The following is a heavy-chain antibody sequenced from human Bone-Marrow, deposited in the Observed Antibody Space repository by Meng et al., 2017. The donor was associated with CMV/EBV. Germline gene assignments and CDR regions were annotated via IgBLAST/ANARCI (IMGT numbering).Heavy chain of an antibody. V-gene: IGHV3-74*01. D-gene: IGHD2-2*01. J-gene: IGHJ6*02. CDR3: ASAVVPAATYYYYYGMDV. CDR2: INSDGSST. CDR1: GFTFSSYW. Sequence: AESLKISCAASGFTFSSYWMHWVRQAPGKGLVWVSRINSDGSSTSYADSVKGRFTISRDNAKNTLYLQMNSLRAEDTAVYYCASAVVPAATYYYYYGMDVWGQGTTVTVSS.